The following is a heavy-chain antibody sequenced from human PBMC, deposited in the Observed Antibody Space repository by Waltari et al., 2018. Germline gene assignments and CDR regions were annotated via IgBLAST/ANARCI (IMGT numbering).Heavy chain of an antibody. CDR3: ANVNGGENYYYYYYMDV. CDR2: ISGSGGST. Sequence: LESGGGLVQPGGSLRLSCAASGFTFSSYAMSWVRQAPGKGLEWVSAISGSGGSTYYADSVKGRFTISRDNSKNTLYLQMNSLRAEDTAVYYCANVNGGENYYYYYYMDVWGKGTTVTVSS. J-gene: IGHJ6*03. CDR1: GFTFSSYA. D-gene: IGHD2-8*01. V-gene: IGHV3-23*01.